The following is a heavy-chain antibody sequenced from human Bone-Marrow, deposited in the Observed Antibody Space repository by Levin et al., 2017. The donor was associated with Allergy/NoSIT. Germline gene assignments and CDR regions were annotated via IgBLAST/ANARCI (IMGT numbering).Heavy chain of an antibody. J-gene: IGHJ5*02. CDR1: AGSISSGGYY. Sequence: SQTLSLTCTVSAGSISSGGYYWSWIRQHPGKGLEWIGYIYYSGSTYYNPSLKSRVTISVDTSTNQFSLKLSSVAAADTAVYYCASEIRKPYSFGVAAVFEPWGQGTLVTVSS. D-gene: IGHD3-3*01. CDR3: ASEIRKPYSFGVAAVFEP. CDR2: IYYSGST. V-gene: IGHV4-31*03.